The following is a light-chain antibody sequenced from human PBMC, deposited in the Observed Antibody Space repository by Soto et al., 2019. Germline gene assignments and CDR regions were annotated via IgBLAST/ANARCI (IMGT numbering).Light chain of an antibody. CDR2: GVS. J-gene: IGKJ2*01. CDR1: QSVSSNY. V-gene: IGKV3-20*01. Sequence: EIVLTQSPGTLSLSPGERATLSCRASQSVSSNYLAWYQQRPGQAPRVLIYGVSSRATGIPDRFSGSGSGTDFTLTISRLEPEDFAVYFCHHYGNSPPNTFGQGTKVEIK. CDR3: HHYGNSPPNT.